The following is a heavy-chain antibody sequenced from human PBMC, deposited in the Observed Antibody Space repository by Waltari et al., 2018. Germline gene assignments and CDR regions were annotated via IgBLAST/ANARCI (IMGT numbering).Heavy chain of an antibody. V-gene: IGHV3-11*01. CDR3: SRDPRLLDY. J-gene: IGHJ4*02. CDR1: GFTFSDFY. D-gene: IGHD4-17*01. Sequence: QVQLAESGGGLVKPGGSLRLSCAVSGFTFSDFYMTWIRQAPGKGLEGVSYISGSGRVISYADSVKGRFTVSRDNAKNSLYLRMNSLRVEDTAVYYCSRDPRLLDYWGQGTLVTVSS. CDR2: ISGSGRVI.